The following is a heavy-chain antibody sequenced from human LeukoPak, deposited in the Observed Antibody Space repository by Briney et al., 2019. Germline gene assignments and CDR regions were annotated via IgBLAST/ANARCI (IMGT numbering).Heavy chain of an antibody. Sequence: GASVKVSCKASGYTFTSYAMHWVRQAPGQRLEWMGWINPNSGGTNYAQKFQGRVTMIRDTSIRTAYMELSRLRSDDTAVYYCTRDEAVYNSGWKQTNWFDPWGQGTLVTVSS. CDR2: INPNSGGT. CDR3: TRDEAVYNSGWKQTNWFDP. V-gene: IGHV1-2*02. J-gene: IGHJ5*02. CDR1: GYTFTSYA. D-gene: IGHD6-19*01.